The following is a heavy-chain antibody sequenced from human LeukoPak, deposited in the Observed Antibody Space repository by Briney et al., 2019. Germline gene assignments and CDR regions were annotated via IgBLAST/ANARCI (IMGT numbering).Heavy chain of an antibody. Sequence: KPGESLKISCQGSEFSFSNYWIGWVRQMPGKGLEWMGIIYPGDSDTRYSPSFQGQVTISADKSISTAYLQWSSLKASDTAMYYCARLVGYSSSWYGTYFDYWGQGTLVTVSS. CDR3: ARLVGYSSSWYGTYFDY. J-gene: IGHJ4*02. D-gene: IGHD6-13*01. CDR1: EFSFSNYW. V-gene: IGHV5-51*01. CDR2: IYPGDSDT.